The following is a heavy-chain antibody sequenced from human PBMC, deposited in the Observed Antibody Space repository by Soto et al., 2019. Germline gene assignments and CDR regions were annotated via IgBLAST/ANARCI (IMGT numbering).Heavy chain of an antibody. CDR3: ANGCGGTCYSRIHY. V-gene: IGHV3-23*01. D-gene: IGHD2-15*01. J-gene: IGHJ4*02. CDR2: ISDSGGST. Sequence: EVQLLESGGGSVQPGGSLRLSCAASGFTFSSYAMSWVRQAPGKGLEWVSGISDSGGSTYYADSVKGRFTISRDNAKNTQYLQMNSRSPEDAAVYYCANGCGGTCYSRIHYWGQGTLVTVSS. CDR1: GFTFSSYA.